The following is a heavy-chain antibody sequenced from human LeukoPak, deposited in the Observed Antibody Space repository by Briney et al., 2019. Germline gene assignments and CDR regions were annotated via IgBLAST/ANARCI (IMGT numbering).Heavy chain of an antibody. CDR1: GFTFSSYP. D-gene: IGHD3-10*01. J-gene: IGHJ4*02. CDR3: ARDMFRGAPDYFDY. Sequence: GRSLRLPCAASGFTFSSYPMHWVRQAPGKGLEGVAVIAYDGSIKLYADSVKGRFILSRDDSKNTLYLQMNGLRGEDTAVYYCARDMFRGAPDYFDYWGQGTLVTVSS. V-gene: IGHV3-30*04. CDR2: IAYDGSIK.